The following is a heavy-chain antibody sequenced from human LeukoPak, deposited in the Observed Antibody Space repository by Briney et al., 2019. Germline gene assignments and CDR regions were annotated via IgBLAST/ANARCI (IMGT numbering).Heavy chain of an antibody. CDR1: GGSFSGYY. Sequence: PSETLSLTCAVYGGSFSGYYWSWIRQPPGKGLEWIGEINHSGSTNYNPSLKSRVTISVDTSKNQFSLKLSSVTAADTAVCYCARAPARIAAAGYWGQGTLVTVSS. CDR2: INHSGST. D-gene: IGHD6-13*01. V-gene: IGHV4-34*01. CDR3: ARAPARIAAAGY. J-gene: IGHJ4*02.